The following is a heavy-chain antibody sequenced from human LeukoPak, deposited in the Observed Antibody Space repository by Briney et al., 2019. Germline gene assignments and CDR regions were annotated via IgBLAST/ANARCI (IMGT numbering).Heavy chain of an antibody. Sequence: QTGGSLRLSCAASGFTFSVSWMHWVRHAPGKGLVWVSVIKSDGSGTTYADSVKGRFTISRDNAKNTVYLQMNSLRDEDTAVYYCAKDYYGSLEYWGQGTLVTVPS. J-gene: IGHJ4*02. V-gene: IGHV3-74*03. CDR3: AKDYYGSLEY. CDR2: IKSDGSGT. CDR1: GFTFSVSW. D-gene: IGHD3-10*01.